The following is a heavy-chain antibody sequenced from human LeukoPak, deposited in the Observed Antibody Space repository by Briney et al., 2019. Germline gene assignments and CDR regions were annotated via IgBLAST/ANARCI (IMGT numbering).Heavy chain of an antibody. D-gene: IGHD3-9*01. CDR2: ISSSGSTI. CDR1: GFTFSSYE. CDR3: ARAVRYFDWLLYPTGLDY. V-gene: IGHV3-48*03. Sequence: GGSLRLSCAASGFTFSSYEMNWVRQAPGKGLEWVSYISSSGSTIYYADSVKGRFTISRDNAKNSLYLQMNSLRAEDTAVYYCARAVRYFDWLLYPTGLDYWGQGTLVTVSS. J-gene: IGHJ4*02.